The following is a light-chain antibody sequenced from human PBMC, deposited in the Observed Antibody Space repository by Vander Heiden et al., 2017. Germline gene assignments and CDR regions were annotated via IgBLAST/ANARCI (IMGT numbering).Light chain of an antibody. CDR2: AAS. CDR1: QSISSY. Sequence: DIQMTQSPSSLSASVGDRVTITCRASQSISSYLNWYQQKPLKAPKLLIYAASSLQSGVPSRFTASGYGTDFTLTMSSLQPEDFATYYCQQCDSTPTWTFGQGTKVEIK. V-gene: IGKV1-39*01. J-gene: IGKJ1*01. CDR3: QQCDSTPTWT.